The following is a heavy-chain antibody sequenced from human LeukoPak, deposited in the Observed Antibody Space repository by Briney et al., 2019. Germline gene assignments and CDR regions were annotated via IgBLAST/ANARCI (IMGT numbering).Heavy chain of an antibody. V-gene: IGHV3-73*01. Sequence: GGSLRLSCAASGFTSSDSAIHWARQASGKGLEWVGRIRIKASSYATAYAASVKGRFTISRDDSKNTAYLQMDSLKTEDTAVYYCIRHVGHGMDVWGQGTTVTVSS. D-gene: IGHD2-15*01. CDR3: IRHVGHGMDV. CDR2: IRIKASSYAT. CDR1: GFTSSDSA. J-gene: IGHJ6*02.